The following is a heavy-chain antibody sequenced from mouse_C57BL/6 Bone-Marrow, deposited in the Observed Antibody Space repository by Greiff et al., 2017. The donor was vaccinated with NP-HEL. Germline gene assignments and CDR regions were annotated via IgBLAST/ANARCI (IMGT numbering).Heavy chain of an antibody. J-gene: IGHJ4*01. Sequence: EVQLQQSGAELVRPGASVKLSCTASGFNIKDDYMHWVKQRPEQGLEWIGWIDPENGDTEYASKFQGKATITADTSSNTAYLQLSSLTSEDTAVYYCRLGVYPYYAMDYWGQGTSVTVSS. D-gene: IGHD2-2*01. CDR1: GFNIKDDY. CDR2: IDPENGDT. CDR3: RLGVYPYYAMDY. V-gene: IGHV14-4*01.